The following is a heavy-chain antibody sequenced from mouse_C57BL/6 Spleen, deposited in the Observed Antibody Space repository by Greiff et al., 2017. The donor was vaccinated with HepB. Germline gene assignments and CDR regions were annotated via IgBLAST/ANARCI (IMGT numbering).Heavy chain of an antibody. CDR2: IRNKANGYTT. CDR3: ARWGVLDY. J-gene: IGHJ2*01. CDR1: GFTFTDYY. V-gene: IGHV7-3*01. Sequence: DVKLQESGGGLVQPGGSLSLSCAASGFTFTDYYMSWVRQPPGKALEWLGFIRNKANGYTTEYSASVKGRFTISRDNSQSILYLQMNALRAEDSATYYCARWGVLDYWGQGTTLTVSS. D-gene: IGHD6-1*01.